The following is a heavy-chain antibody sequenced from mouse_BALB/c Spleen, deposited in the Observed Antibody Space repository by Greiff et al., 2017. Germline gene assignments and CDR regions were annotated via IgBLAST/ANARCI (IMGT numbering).Heavy chain of an antibody. CDR1: GFNINDTY. D-gene: IGHD2-4*01. J-gene: IGHJ1*01. CDR2: IDPANGNT. Sequence: EVQLQQSGAELVKPGASVKLSCTASGFNINDTYMHWVKQRPDQGLEWIGRIDPANGNTKYDPKFQGKATITADTSSNTAYLQLSSLTSEDTSVYYCASRSYDYDEEWYFDVWGAGTTVTVSS. CDR3: ASRSYDYDEEWYFDV. V-gene: IGHV14-3*02.